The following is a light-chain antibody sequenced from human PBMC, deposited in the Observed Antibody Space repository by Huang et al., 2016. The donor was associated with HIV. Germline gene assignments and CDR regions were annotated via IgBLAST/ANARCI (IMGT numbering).Light chain of an antibody. CDR2: DTS. V-gene: IGKV3-15*01. Sequence: EVVMTQSPATLSVSPGERATLSCRASQSVGSNLAWYQQKPGQAPRLLIYDTSTRATGIPARFRGSESATEFTLTISSLQSEDFAVYYCQQYNSGGTFGPGTKLEIK. J-gene: IGKJ2*01. CDR3: QQYNSGGT. CDR1: QSVGSN.